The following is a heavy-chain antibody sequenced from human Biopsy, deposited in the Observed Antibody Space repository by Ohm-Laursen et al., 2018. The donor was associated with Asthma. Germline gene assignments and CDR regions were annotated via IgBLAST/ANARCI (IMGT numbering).Heavy chain of an antibody. Sequence: SLRLSCAASGFKFDEYTMHWVRQAPGKGLEWVSGISWNSATIGYADSVEGRFTISRDNAKNSVFLHMDSLRPEDTAFYYCAKVRSDWVITESFDYWGRGTLVTVSS. J-gene: IGHJ4*01. D-gene: IGHD3-22*01. CDR3: AKVRSDWVITESFDY. V-gene: IGHV3-9*01. CDR2: ISWNSATI. CDR1: GFKFDEYT.